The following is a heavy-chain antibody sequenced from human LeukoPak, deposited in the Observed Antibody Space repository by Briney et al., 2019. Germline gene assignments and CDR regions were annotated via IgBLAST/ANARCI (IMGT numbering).Heavy chain of an antibody. D-gene: IGHD3-3*01. CDR1: GGSFSGYY. CDR2: INHSGST. Sequence: SETLSLTCAVYGGSFSGYYWSWIRQPPGKGLEWIGEINHSGSTNYNPSLKSRVTISVDTSKNQFSLKLSSVTAADTAVYCCARVRISLPVFGVVKRAWFDPWGQGTLVTVSS. V-gene: IGHV4-34*01. J-gene: IGHJ5*02. CDR3: ARVRISLPVFGVVKRAWFDP.